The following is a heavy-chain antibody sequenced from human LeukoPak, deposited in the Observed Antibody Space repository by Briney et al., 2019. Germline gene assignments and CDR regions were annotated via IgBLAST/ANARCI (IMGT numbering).Heavy chain of an antibody. Sequence: GASVKVSCKTSGGTFSNYAFNWVRQAPGQGLEWMGKIIPLLNTTDYAQKFQGRVTITADKSTSTAYMELSSLISEDTAIYYCARGRKYTSGYRVTELGSGYSDYWGQGTLVTVSS. CDR1: GGTFSNYA. CDR2: IIPLLNTT. J-gene: IGHJ4*02. CDR3: ARGRKYTSGYRVTELGSGYSDY. V-gene: IGHV1-69*06. D-gene: IGHD5-18*01.